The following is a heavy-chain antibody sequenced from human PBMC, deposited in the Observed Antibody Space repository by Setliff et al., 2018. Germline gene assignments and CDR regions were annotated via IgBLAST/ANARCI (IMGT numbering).Heavy chain of an antibody. CDR3: AKESGFWSGLSLDN. CDR1: GFTFSSYA. J-gene: IGHJ4*02. V-gene: IGHV3-23*01. Sequence: PGGSLRLSCAASGFTFSSYAMSWVRQAPGKGLEWVSAISGSGGSTYYADSVKGRFTISRDNSKNTLYLQINSLRVEDTALYYCAKESGFWSGLSLDNWGQGTLVTVSS. D-gene: IGHD3-3*01. CDR2: ISGSGGST.